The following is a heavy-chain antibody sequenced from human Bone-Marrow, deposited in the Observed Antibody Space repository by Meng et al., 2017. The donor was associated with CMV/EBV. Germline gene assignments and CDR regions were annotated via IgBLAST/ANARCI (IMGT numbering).Heavy chain of an antibody. CDR1: GFTFSSYS. J-gene: IGHJ5*02. CDR3: ARDGELLWFGENPTGFDP. Sequence: GGSLILSCAASGFTFSSYSMNWVRQAPGKGLEWVSSISSSSSYIYYADSVKGRFTISRDNAKNSLYLQMNSLRAEDTAVYYCARDGELLWFGENPTGFDPWGQGTLVTVSS. D-gene: IGHD3-10*01. CDR2: ISSSSSYI. V-gene: IGHV3-21*01.